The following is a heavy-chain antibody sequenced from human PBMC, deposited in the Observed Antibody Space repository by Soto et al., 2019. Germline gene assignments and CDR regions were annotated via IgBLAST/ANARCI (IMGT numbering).Heavy chain of an antibody. V-gene: IGHV3-7*01. Sequence: EEQLVESGGGLVQPGGSLRLSCAASGFTFSSYWMSWVRQAPGKGLEWVANIKQDGSDKYYVDSVKGRFTISRDNAKNSLYLQRNSLRAEGTAIYYCTRGGSNSGWYRGIDWGQGTLVTVFS. CDR2: IKQDGSDK. D-gene: IGHD6-19*01. CDR3: TRGGSNSGWYRGID. CDR1: GFTFSSYW. J-gene: IGHJ4*02.